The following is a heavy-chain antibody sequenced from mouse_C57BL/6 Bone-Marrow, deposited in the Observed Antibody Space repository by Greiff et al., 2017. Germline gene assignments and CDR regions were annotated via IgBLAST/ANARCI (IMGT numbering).Heavy chain of an antibody. CDR2: IWSGGST. J-gene: IGHJ2*01. V-gene: IGHV2-2*01. CDR1: GFSLTSYG. Sequence: QVQLQQSGPGLVQPSQSLSITCTVSGFSLTSYGVHWVRQSPGKGLEWLGVIWSGGSTDYNAAFISRLSISKDNSKGQVFFKMNSLQAADTAIYYCARNRPLLRSYYFDYWGQGTTLTVSS. CDR3: ARNRPLLRSYYFDY. D-gene: IGHD1-1*01.